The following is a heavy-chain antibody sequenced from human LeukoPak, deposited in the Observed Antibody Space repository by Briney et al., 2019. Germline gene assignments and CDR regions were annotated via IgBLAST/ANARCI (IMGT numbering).Heavy chain of an antibody. CDR3: ATQVRYCSSISCYVGWFDP. CDR1: GFTFSSYS. D-gene: IGHD2-2*01. V-gene: IGHV3-21*04. CDR2: ISSSSSYI. Sequence: GGSLRLSCAASGFTFSSYSMNWVRQAPGKGLEWVSSISSSSSYIYYADSVKGRFTISRDNAKNSLYLQMNSLRAEDTAVYYCATQVRYCSSISCYVGWFDPWGQGTLVTVSS. J-gene: IGHJ5*02.